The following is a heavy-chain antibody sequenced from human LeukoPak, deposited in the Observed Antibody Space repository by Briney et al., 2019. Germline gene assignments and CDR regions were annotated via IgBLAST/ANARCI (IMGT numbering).Heavy chain of an antibody. J-gene: IGHJ4*02. Sequence: GGSLKLSCAASGFTFSGSAMHWVRQASGKGLEWIGRIRSNANNYATAYAASVKGRFTISRDDSKNTAYLQMNSLKTEDTAVYYCTTLDSSGYLSNFDYWGQGTLVTVSS. CDR1: GFTFSGSA. CDR3: TTLDSSGYLSNFDY. D-gene: IGHD3-22*01. V-gene: IGHV3-73*01. CDR2: IRSNANNYAT.